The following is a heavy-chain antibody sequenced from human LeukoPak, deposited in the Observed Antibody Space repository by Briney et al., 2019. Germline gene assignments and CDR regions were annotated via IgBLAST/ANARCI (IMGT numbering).Heavy chain of an antibody. D-gene: IGHD1-14*01. V-gene: IGHV3-48*03. CDR3: ARVTFNYFDY. Sequence: GGSLRLSCAASGFTFSSHWMSWVRQAPGKGLEWVSYISSSGSTIYFADSVKGRFTISRDNAKNSLYLQMNSLRAEDTAVYYCARVTFNYFDYWGQGTLVTVSS. CDR1: GFTFSSHW. J-gene: IGHJ4*02. CDR2: ISSSGSTI.